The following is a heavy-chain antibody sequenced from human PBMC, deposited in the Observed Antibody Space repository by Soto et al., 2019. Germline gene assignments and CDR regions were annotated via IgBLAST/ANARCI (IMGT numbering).Heavy chain of an antibody. CDR1: NVSISSSY. D-gene: IGHD1-26*01. Sequence: SETLSLTCIVSNVSISSSYWSWIRQPPGKGLEWIGYIYYTGNTKYNPSLKSRVTISVDTSKNEFSLKLRSVTTADTAVYFCARDPGGRGTFDPWGQGTLVTVSS. CDR3: ARDPGGRGTFDP. CDR2: IYYTGNT. V-gene: IGHV4-59*01. J-gene: IGHJ5*01.